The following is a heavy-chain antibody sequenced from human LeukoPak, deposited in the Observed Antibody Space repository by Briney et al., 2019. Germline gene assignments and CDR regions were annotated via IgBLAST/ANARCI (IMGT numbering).Heavy chain of an antibody. CDR1: GGSISSSSYY. Sequence: SEALSLTCTVSGGSISSSSYYWGWIRQPPGKGLEWIGSIYYSGSTYYNPSLKSRVTISVDTSKNQFSLKLSSVTAADTAVYYCASMELVPAARYWGQGTLVTVSS. CDR3: ASMELVPAARY. J-gene: IGHJ4*02. CDR2: IYYSGST. V-gene: IGHV4-39*01. D-gene: IGHD2-2*01.